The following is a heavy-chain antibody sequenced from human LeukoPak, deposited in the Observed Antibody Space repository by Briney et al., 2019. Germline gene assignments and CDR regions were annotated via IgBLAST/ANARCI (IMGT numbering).Heavy chain of an antibody. V-gene: IGHV4-34*01. Sequence: SETLSLTCAVYGGSFSGYYWSWIRQPPGKGLEWIGEINHSGSTNYNPSLTSRVTISVDTSKNQFSLNLSSVTAADTAVYYCAKGSPFDYWGQGTLVTVSS. CDR2: INHSGST. CDR1: GGSFSGYY. CDR3: AKGSPFDY. J-gene: IGHJ4*02.